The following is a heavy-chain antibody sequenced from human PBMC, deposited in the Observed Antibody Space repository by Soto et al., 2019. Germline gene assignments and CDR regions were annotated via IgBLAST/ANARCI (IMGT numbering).Heavy chain of an antibody. CDR1: GYTFTTYA. Sequence: QVQLVQSGAEVKKPGASVKVSCKASGYTFTTYAMHWVRQAPGQRLEWMGWINAGNGNTKYSQKFQGRVTINRDTYASTAYMELSSLRSEDTAMYYCARDSFGGDYLYYFDYWGQGTLVPVSS. V-gene: IGHV1-3*01. CDR2: INAGNGNT. CDR3: ARDSFGGDYLYYFDY. D-gene: IGHD2-21*01. J-gene: IGHJ4*02.